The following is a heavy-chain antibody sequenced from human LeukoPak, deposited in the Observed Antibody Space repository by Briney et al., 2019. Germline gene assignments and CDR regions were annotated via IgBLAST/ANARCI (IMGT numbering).Heavy chain of an antibody. Sequence: GASVKVSCKASGYTFTSYAMHWVRQAPGQRPEWMGWINAGNGNTKSSQKFQGRVTITRDTSASTAYMELSSLRSEDTAVYYCARGPAFLWFGEFSYWGQGTLVTVSS. D-gene: IGHD3-10*01. CDR2: INAGNGNT. CDR3: ARGPAFLWFGEFSY. J-gene: IGHJ4*02. CDR1: GYTFTSYA. V-gene: IGHV1-3*01.